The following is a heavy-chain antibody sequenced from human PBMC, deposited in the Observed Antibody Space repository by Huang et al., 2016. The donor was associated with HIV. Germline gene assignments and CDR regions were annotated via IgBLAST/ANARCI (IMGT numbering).Heavy chain of an antibody. CDR3: AKVGVLQWFGQLTPEHYNYYYMDV. CDR2: ISYDGINK. D-gene: IGHD3-10*01. V-gene: IGHV3-30*18. J-gene: IGHJ6*03. CDR1: GFSFSNYG. Sequence: QVQLVESGGGVVQPGRSLRLSCAASGFSFSNYGMHWVRQAPGKGLGVVAVISYDGINKYVGYSVKGRFTISRDKPRNTLYLQMDSLRAEDTAIYYCAKVGVLQWFGQLTPEHYNYYYMDVWGKGTTVTVSS.